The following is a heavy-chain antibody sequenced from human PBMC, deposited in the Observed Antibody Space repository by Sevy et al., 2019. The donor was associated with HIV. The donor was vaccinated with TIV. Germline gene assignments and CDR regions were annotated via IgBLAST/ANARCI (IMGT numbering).Heavy chain of an antibody. J-gene: IGHJ5*02. CDR2: IYRSGST. Sequence: LETLSLTCGVSGGSISSSNWWHWVRQPPGKGLEWIGEIYRSGSTNYNPSLKSRVTISVDNSKNQFSLQLNSVTAADTAVDYCARGFDTPRGFDPWGQGTLVTVSS. CDR1: GGSISSSNW. CDR3: ARGFDTPRGFDP. D-gene: IGHD3-10*01. V-gene: IGHV4-4*02.